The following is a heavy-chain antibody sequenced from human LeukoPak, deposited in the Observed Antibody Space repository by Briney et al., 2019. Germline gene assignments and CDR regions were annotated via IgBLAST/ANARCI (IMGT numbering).Heavy chain of an antibody. V-gene: IGHV3-30*02. CDR2: IRDDGGNK. Sequence: GGSLRLSCAASGFTFSTYGMHWVRQAPGKGLEWVAFIRDDGGNKYYADCVKGRFTISRDNSKNTLYLQMNSLRAEDTAVYYCANHPLGKQLWVFDYWGQGTLVTVSS. J-gene: IGHJ4*02. D-gene: IGHD5-18*01. CDR3: ANHPLGKQLWVFDY. CDR1: GFTFSTYG.